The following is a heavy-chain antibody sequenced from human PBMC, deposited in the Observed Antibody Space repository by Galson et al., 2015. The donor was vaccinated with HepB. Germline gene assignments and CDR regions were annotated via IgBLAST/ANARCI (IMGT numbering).Heavy chain of an antibody. CDR3: TRSLTGYGDHFDY. D-gene: IGHD4-17*01. Sequence: SLRLSCAASGFTFSSYGMHWVRQAPGKGLEWVAVIWYDGSNKYYADSVKGRFTISRDNSKNTLYLQMNSLRAEDTAVYYCTRSLTGYGDHFDYWGQGTLVTVSS. CDR1: GFTFSSYG. V-gene: IGHV3-33*08. CDR2: IWYDGSNK. J-gene: IGHJ4*02.